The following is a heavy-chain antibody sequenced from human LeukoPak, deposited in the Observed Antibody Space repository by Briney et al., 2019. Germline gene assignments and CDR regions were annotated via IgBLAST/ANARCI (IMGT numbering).Heavy chain of an antibody. CDR3: ARGPNGYGYNYYYYGMDV. D-gene: IGHD5-18*01. CDR1: GGSISSYY. J-gene: IGHJ6*01. CDR2: INHSGST. Sequence: PSETLSLTCTVSGGSISSYYWSWIRQPPGKGLEWIGEINHSGSTNYNPSLKSRVTISVDTSKNQFSLKLSSVTAADTAVYYCARGPNGYGYNYYYYGMDVWGKGPRSPSPQ. V-gene: IGHV4-34*01.